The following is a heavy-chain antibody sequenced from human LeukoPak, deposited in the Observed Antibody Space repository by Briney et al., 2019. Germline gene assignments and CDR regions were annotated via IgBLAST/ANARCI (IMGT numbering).Heavy chain of an antibody. CDR3: ARVTWGHLSYYFDY. J-gene: IGHJ4*02. CDR1: GGSISSGDYY. D-gene: IGHD2/OR15-2a*01. V-gene: IGHV4-30-4*01. CDR2: IYYSGST. Sequence: SETLSLTCTVSGGSISSGDYYWSWIRQPPGKGLEWIGYIYYSGSTYYNPSLKSRVTISVDTSKNQFSLKLSSVTAADTAVYYCARVTWGHLSYYFDYWGQGTLVTVSS.